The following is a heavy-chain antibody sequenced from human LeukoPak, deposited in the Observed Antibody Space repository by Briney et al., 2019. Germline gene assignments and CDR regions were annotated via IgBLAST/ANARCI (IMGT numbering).Heavy chain of an antibody. Sequence: PGASVKVSCKASGYTFTSFGLSWVRQAPGQGLEWMGWISTYNGNTHYAQILQGRVTMTTDTSTSTAYMELRSLRSDDTAVYYCARDWPDRRAGVGDYWGQGTLVTVSS. CDR3: ARDWPDRRAGVGDY. D-gene: IGHD6-19*01. J-gene: IGHJ4*02. CDR1: GYTFTSFG. V-gene: IGHV1-18*01. CDR2: ISTYNGNT.